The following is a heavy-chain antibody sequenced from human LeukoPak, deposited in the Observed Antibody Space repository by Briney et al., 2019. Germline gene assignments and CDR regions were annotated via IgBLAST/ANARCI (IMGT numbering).Heavy chain of an antibody. CDR3: ARDLGFRRIQPFDY. J-gene: IGHJ4*02. CDR1: GFTFSSYS. CDR2: ISSSSSYI. Sequence: GGSLRLSCAASGFTFSSYSMNWVRQAPGKGLEWVSSISSSSSYIYYADSVKGRFTISRDNAKSSLYLQMNSLRAEDTAVYYCARDLGFRRIQPFDYWGQGTLVTVSS. D-gene: IGHD5-18*01. V-gene: IGHV3-21*01.